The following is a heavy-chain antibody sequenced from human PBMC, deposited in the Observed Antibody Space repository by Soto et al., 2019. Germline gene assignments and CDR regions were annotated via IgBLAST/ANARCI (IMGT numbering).Heavy chain of an antibody. V-gene: IGHV3-23*01. J-gene: IGHJ4*02. Sequence: EVQLLESGGGLVQPGGSLRLSCAASGFSFSTYVMCWVRQAPGKGLEWVSSISASGGSTYYADSVKGRFTISRDNSKNTLYVQMNSLRADDTAVYYCAKERPGYWGQGTLVTVSP. CDR3: AKERPGY. CDR1: GFSFSTYV. CDR2: ISASGGST.